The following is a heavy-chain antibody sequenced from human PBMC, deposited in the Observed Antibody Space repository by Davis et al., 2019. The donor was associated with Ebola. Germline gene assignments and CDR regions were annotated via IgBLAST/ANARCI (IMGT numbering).Heavy chain of an antibody. CDR2: IWYDGSNK. CDR3: ARDIMDSSSVFFYYYGMDV. V-gene: IGHV3-33*01. D-gene: IGHD6-6*01. CDR1: GFTFSSYG. Sequence: GGSLRLSCAASGFTFSSYGMHWVRQAPGKGLEWVAVIWYDGSNKYYADSVKGRFTISRDNSKNTLYLQMNSLRAEDTAVYYCARDIMDSSSVFFYYYGMDVWGQGTMVTVSS. J-gene: IGHJ6*02.